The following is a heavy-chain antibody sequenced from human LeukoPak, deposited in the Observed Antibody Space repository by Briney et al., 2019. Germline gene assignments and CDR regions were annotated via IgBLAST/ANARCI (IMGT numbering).Heavy chain of an antibody. CDR1: GYSFTSYW. D-gene: IGHD5-12*01. Sequence: PGESLKISCKDSGYSFTSYWIGWVRQVPGKGLEWVGIINPGDSDTIYCPSFQGQVTISADKSISTAYLQWSSLKASDTAMYYCARHVGYSDYGDYWGQGTLVTVSS. J-gene: IGHJ4*02. V-gene: IGHV5-51*01. CDR2: INPGDSDT. CDR3: ARHVGYSDYGDY.